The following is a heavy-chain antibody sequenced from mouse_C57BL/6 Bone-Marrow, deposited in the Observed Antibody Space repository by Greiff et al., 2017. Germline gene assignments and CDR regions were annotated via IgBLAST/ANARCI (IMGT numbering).Heavy chain of an antibody. CDR1: GYTFTSYW. J-gene: IGHJ2*01. Sequence: VQLQQSGAELVKPGASVKMSCKASGYTFTSYWITWVKQRPGQGLEWIGDIYPTSGRTNYNEKFKSKALLTVDTSSTTAYMQLSSLTSEDSAVFYCARSGPLGRSFDYWGQGTTLTVSS. CDR2: IYPTSGRT. CDR3: ARSGPLGRSFDY. V-gene: IGHV1-55*01. D-gene: IGHD4-1*01.